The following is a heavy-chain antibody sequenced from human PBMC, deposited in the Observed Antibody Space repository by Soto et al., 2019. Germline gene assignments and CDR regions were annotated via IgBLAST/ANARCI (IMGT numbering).Heavy chain of an antibody. CDR1: GFTFSSYG. V-gene: IGHV3-30*18. J-gene: IGHJ4*02. CDR3: AKDRIAAQVDYFDY. D-gene: IGHD6-6*01. Sequence: GGSLRLSCAASGFTFSSYGMHWVRQAPGKGLEWLAVISYDGSNKYYADSVKGRFTISRDNSKNTLYLQMNSLRAEDTAVYYCAKDRIAAQVDYFDYWGQGPLVTVSS. CDR2: ISYDGSNK.